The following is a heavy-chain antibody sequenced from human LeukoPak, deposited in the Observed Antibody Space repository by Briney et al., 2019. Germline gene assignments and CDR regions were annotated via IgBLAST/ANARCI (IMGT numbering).Heavy chain of an antibody. Sequence: SETLSLTCTVPGGSISTYYWSWIRQPPGKRLEWIGYLYNSGNPNYNPSLKSRVTISVDTSKNQFSLKVSSVTAADTAVYYCARTTVTSIAFDYWGQGTLVTVSS. V-gene: IGHV4-59*01. CDR2: LYNSGNP. CDR1: GGSISTYY. D-gene: IGHD4-11*01. J-gene: IGHJ4*02. CDR3: ARTTVTSIAFDY.